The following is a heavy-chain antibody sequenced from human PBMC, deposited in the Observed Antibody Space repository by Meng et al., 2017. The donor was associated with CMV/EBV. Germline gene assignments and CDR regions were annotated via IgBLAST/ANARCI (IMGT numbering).Heavy chain of an antibody. CDR2: IYYSGST. CDR3: ARDRMVRGVISNYNWFDP. Sequence: SETLSLTCTVSGYSISSGYYWGWIRQPPGKGLEWIGYIYYSGSTNYNPSLKSRVTISVDTSKNQFSLKLSSVTAADTAVYYCARDRMVRGVISNYNWFDPWGQGTLVTVSS. D-gene: IGHD3-10*01. CDR1: GYSISSGYY. J-gene: IGHJ5*02. V-gene: IGHV4-61*01.